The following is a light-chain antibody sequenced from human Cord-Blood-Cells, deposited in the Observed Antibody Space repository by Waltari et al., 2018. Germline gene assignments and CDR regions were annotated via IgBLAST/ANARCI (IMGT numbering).Light chain of an antibody. Sequence: QSALTQPASVSGSPGQSITISCTGTSSDVGGYNYVSWYQQHPGKAPKLMIYEVSNRPAGVSTRFSGSKSGNTASLTISGLQAEDEADYYGSSYTSSSTDVVRTGTKVTVL. CDR3: SSYTSSSTDV. V-gene: IGLV2-14*01. J-gene: IGLJ1*01. CDR1: SSDVGGYNY. CDR2: EVS.